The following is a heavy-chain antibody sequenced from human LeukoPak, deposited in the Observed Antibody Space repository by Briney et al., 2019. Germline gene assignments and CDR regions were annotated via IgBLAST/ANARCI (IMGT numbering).Heavy chain of an antibody. CDR2: ISYDGYNE. V-gene: IGHV3-30-3*01. CDR3: ARESGYGDFSYYYYGMDV. J-gene: IGHJ6*02. D-gene: IGHD4-17*01. CDR1: GVTFSTYA. Sequence: PGGSLRLSCAASGVTFSTYAMHWVRQAPGKGLEWVAVISYDGYNEYYADSVKGRFTISRDNSKNTLSLQMNSLRAEDTAVYYCARESGYGDFSYYYYGMDVWGQGTTVTVSS.